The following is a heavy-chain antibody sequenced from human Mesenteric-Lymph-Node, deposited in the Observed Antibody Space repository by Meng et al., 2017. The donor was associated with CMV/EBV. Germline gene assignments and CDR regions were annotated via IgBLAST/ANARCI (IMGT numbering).Heavy chain of an antibody. CDR1: GDNFDSHA. J-gene: IGHJ4*02. CDR2: IIPVIGTG. Sequence: KASGDNFDSHAISWVRQAPGQGPEWMGRIIPVIGTGNYAQKFQGRVTITADKSTNTVYMHLASLRSEDTAVYYCARGRDSNGFHFDYWGQGALVTVSS. D-gene: IGHD3-22*01. CDR3: ARGRDSNGFHFDY. V-gene: IGHV1-69*04.